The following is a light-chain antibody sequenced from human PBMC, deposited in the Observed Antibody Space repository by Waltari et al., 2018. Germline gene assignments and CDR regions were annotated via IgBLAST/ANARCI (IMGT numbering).Light chain of an antibody. CDR3: QQYNSYSPAT. V-gene: IGKV1-5*03. CDR1: QSISSW. Sequence: DIQMTQSPSTLSASVGDRVTITCRASQSISSWLAWYQQKPGKAPKLLIYKASSLESGVPSRFSGSGSATEFTLTISSLQPDDFATYYCQQYNSYSPATFGQGTKLEIK. J-gene: IGKJ2*01. CDR2: KAS.